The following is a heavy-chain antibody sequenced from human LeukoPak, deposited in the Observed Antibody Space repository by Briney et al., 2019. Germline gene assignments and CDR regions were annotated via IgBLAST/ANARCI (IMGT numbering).Heavy chain of an antibody. J-gene: IGHJ4*02. D-gene: IGHD3-22*01. V-gene: IGHV1-18*01. Sequence: ASVKVSCKASGNTFTGYGISWVRQAPGQGLEWMGWISAYNGNTNYAQKLQGRVTMTTDTSTSTAYMELRSLRSDDTAVYYCARESSVFPPIYDSSGCLDYWGQGTLVTVSS. CDR2: ISAYNGNT. CDR3: ARESSVFPPIYDSSGCLDY. CDR1: GNTFTGYG.